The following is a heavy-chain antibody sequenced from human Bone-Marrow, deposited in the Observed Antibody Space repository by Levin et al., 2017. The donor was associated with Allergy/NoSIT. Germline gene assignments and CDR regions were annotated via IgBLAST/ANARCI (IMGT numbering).Heavy chain of an antibody. J-gene: IGHJ5*02. D-gene: IGHD3-10*01. CDR2: IKEDGSDK. V-gene: IGHV3-7*01. CDR1: GFPFTTYW. CDR3: ARGGPCGFCAP. Sequence: QTGGSLRLSCAASGFPFTTYWMSWVRQAPGKGLACVANIKEDGSDKYYVDSVKGRFTISRDNAKNSLYLQMNSLRAEETAVYYCARGGPCGFCAPWGQGTLVTVSS.